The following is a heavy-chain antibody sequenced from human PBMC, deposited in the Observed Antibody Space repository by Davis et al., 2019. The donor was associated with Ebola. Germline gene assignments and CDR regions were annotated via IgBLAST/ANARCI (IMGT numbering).Heavy chain of an antibody. V-gene: IGHV1-69*13. CDR1: GYTFTSYY. CDR2: IITIFGTA. J-gene: IGHJ6*02. D-gene: IGHD4-11*01. Sequence: SVKVSCKASGYTFTSYYMHWVRQAPGQGLEWLGGIITIFGTANYAQKFQGRVTITADESTSTAYMELSSLRSEDTAVYYCARDKSNYPYYNYGMDVWGQGTTVTVSS. CDR3: ARDKSNYPYYNYGMDV.